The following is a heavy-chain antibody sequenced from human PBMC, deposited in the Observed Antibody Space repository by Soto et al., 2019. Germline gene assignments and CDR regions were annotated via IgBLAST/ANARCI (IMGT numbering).Heavy chain of an antibody. CDR1: GYSFTSYW. CDR3: ASRVYSSSWYDFNAFEI. Sequence: PGESLKISCKGSGYSFTSYWIGWVRQMPGKGLEWMGIIYPGDSDTRYSPSFQGQVTISADKSISTAYLQWSSLKASDTAMYYCASRVYSSSWYDFNAFEIWGQGTMVTVSS. D-gene: IGHD6-13*01. CDR2: IYPGDSDT. J-gene: IGHJ3*02. V-gene: IGHV5-51*01.